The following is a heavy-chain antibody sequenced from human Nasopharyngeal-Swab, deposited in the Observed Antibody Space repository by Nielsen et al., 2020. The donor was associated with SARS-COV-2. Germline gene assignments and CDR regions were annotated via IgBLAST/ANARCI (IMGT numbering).Heavy chain of an antibody. CDR1: GFTFSDSA. CDR3: TRCGGGCYSGRDY. V-gene: IGHV3-73*01. Sequence: GESLKISCAASGFTFSDSAIHWVRQASGTGLEWVGRIRSQGNNYATAYSASVKGRFTIFRDDPTNTAFLQMNSLKTEDTAVYYCTRCGGGCYSGRDYWGQGTLVTVSS. D-gene: IGHD2-15*01. CDR2: IRSQGNNYAT. J-gene: IGHJ4*02.